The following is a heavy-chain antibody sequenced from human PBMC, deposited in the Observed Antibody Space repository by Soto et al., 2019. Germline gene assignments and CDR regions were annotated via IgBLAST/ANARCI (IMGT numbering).Heavy chain of an antibody. CDR3: ARGADDYYGSSIDY. D-gene: IGHD3-10*01. CDR1: GYTFTSYD. V-gene: IGHV1-8*01. CDR2: MNPNSGNT. Sequence: ASVKVSCKASGYTFTSYDINWVRQPTGQGLEWMGWMNPNSGNTGYAQKFQGRVTMTRNTSISTAYMELSSLRSEDTAVYYCARGADDYYGSSIDYWGQGTLVTVSS. J-gene: IGHJ4*02.